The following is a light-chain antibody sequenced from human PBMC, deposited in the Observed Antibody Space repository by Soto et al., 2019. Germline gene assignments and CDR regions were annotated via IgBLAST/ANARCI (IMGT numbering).Light chain of an antibody. CDR1: KSILHSNGYYY. Sequence: DILMTQSPLSLKVTTGESAAIRRRTRKSILHSNGYYYLDWYLQKPGQSPQLLIYLTSTRASGVPDRFSGSGSGTDCTWKISRVEAEDVRIYYCMQGLQNPRTFGGGTKVDIK. CDR3: MQGLQNPRT. V-gene: IGKV2-28*01. CDR2: LTS. J-gene: IGKJ4*01.